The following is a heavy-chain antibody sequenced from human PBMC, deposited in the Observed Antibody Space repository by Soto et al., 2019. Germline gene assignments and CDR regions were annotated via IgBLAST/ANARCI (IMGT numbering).Heavy chain of an antibody. Sequence: SVKVSWKGSGGAFSSYSISWVLQAPGQGLEWMGGIIPIFGTANYAQKLQGRVTITADESTSTAYMELSSLRSEDTAVYYCARADDDYSNYFSSYYGMDVWGQGTTVTVSS. V-gene: IGHV1-69*13. CDR3: ARADDDYSNYFSSYYGMDV. CDR2: IIPIFGTA. D-gene: IGHD4-4*01. CDR1: GGAFSSYS. J-gene: IGHJ6*02.